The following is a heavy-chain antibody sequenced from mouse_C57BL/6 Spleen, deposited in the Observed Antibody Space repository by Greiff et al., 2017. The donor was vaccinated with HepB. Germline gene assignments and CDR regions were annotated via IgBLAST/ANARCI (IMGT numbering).Heavy chain of an antibody. Sequence: EVQLQQSGAELVKPGASVKLSCTASGFNIKDYYMHWVKQRTEQGLEWIGRIDPEDGETKYAPKFQGKATITADTSSNTAYLQLSSLTSEDTDVYYCARSPFITTVVGDYYAMDYWGQGTSVTVSS. CDR1: GFNIKDYY. J-gene: IGHJ4*01. D-gene: IGHD1-1*01. CDR3: ARSPFITTVVGDYYAMDY. CDR2: IDPEDGET. V-gene: IGHV14-2*01.